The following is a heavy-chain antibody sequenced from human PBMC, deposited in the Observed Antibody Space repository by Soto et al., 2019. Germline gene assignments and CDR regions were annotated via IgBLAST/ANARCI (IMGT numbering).Heavy chain of an antibody. Sequence: PSETLSLTCAVYGGSFSGYYWSWIRQPPGKGLEWIGEINHSGSTNYNPSLKSRVTISVDTSKNQFSLKLSSVTAADTAVYYCASVAGGSSPFDYWGQGTLVTV. J-gene: IGHJ4*02. V-gene: IGHV4-34*01. D-gene: IGHD1-26*01. CDR3: ASVAGGSSPFDY. CDR2: INHSGST. CDR1: GGSFSGYY.